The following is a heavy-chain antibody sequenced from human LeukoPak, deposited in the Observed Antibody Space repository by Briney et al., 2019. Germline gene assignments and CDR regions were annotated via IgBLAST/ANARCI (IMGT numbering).Heavy chain of an antibody. Sequence: GGSLRLSCTASGFTFSNYWMSWVRQAPGKGPEWVANIKQDGSEKYSLDSLKGRFTISRDNAKRSLYLQMNSLRAEDTAVYYCARYQGGGWDVWGQGTTLTVSS. D-gene: IGHD6-25*01. CDR2: IKQDGSEK. V-gene: IGHV3-7*01. J-gene: IGHJ6*02. CDR3: ARYQGGGWDV. CDR1: GFTFSNYW.